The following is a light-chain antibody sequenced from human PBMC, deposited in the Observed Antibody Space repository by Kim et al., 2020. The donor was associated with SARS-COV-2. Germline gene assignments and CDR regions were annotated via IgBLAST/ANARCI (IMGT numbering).Light chain of an antibody. CDR2: DVS. CDR1: SSDVGGYNY. CDR3: SSYTSSSYFNWV. J-gene: IGLJ3*02. Sequence: QSALTQPASVSGSPGQSITISCTGTSSDVGGYNYVSWYQQHPGKAPKLMIYDVSKRPSGVSNRFSGSKSGNTASLTISGLQAEDEADYYCSSYTSSSYFNWVFGGRTQLTVL. V-gene: IGLV2-14*01.